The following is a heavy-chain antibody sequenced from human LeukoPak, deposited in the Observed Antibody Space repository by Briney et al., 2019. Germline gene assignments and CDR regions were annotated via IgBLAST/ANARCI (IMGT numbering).Heavy chain of an antibody. CDR1: GYSISSAFY. J-gene: IGHJ3*01. D-gene: IGHD6-19*01. CDR2: IHHSGST. Sequence: SETLSLTCTVSGYSISSAFYWGWIRQPPGRGLEWIGNIHHSGSTLYSPSLKSRVTISLDTSKNQLSLRLSSVTAEDTAVYYCARSQWLESDAFNVWGQGTMVTPSS. CDR3: ARSQWLESDAFNV. V-gene: IGHV4-38-2*02.